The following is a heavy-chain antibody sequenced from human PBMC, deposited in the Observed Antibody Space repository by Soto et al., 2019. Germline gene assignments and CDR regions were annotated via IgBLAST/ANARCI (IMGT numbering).Heavy chain of an antibody. CDR3: ARVRGYSGYGNAFDI. CDR1: GGSISSWY. CDR2: IFYSGST. J-gene: IGHJ3*02. D-gene: IGHD5-12*01. Sequence: SETLSLTCTVSGGSISSWYWNWIRQPPGKGMEWIGSIFYSGSTTYNPSLKSRVTISVDTSKTQFSLKLTSVTAADTAAYYCARVRGYSGYGNAFDIWGQGTMVTVSS. V-gene: IGHV4-59*01.